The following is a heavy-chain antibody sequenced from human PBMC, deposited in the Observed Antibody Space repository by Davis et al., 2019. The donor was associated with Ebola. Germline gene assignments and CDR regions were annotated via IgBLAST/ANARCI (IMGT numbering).Heavy chain of an antibody. D-gene: IGHD5-18*01. V-gene: IGHV4-4*02. J-gene: IGHJ4*02. Sequence: PSETLSLTCAVSGGSISSSNWWSWVRQPPGKGLEWIGEIYHSGSTNYNPSLKSRVTISVDTSKNQFSLKLSSVTAADTAVYYCARHSEDTAMGVTDYWGQGTLVTVSS. CDR3: ARHSEDTAMGVTDY. CDR1: GGSISSSNW. CDR2: IYHSGST.